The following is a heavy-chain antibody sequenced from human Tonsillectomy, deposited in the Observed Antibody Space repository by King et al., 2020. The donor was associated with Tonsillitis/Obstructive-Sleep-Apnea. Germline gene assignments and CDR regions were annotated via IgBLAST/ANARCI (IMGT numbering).Heavy chain of an antibody. V-gene: IGHV3-20*04. D-gene: IGHD2-2*01. Sequence: VQLVESGGRVVRPGGSLRLSCAASGFTFDDYGMSWVRHAPGKGLEWVSGINWNGGSAGYADSVKGRFTISRDNAKNSLYLQTNSLRAEDTALYYCARVPIVELPAAMDVPDYYYYMDVWGKGTKVTVSS. CDR2: INWNGGSA. J-gene: IGHJ6*03. CDR1: GFTFDDYG. CDR3: ARVPIVELPAAMDVPDYYYYMDV.